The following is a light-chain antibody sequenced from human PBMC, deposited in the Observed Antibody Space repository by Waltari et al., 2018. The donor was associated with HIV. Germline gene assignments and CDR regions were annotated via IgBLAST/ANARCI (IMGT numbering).Light chain of an antibody. Sequence: VTLSCTASQNVNTNLAWYQHRPGQAPRLVMFGASTRSAGLPARFIGGGSGTNFTLPIRNVQSEDFAVYYCQQYEFWPTFGQGTKV. CDR3: QQYEFWPT. V-gene: IGKV3-15*01. CDR2: GAS. J-gene: IGKJ1*01. CDR1: QNVNTN.